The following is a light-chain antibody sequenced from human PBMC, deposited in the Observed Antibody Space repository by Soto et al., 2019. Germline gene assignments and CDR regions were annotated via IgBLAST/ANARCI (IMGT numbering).Light chain of an antibody. J-gene: IGLJ2*01. CDR1: SSEVGSYNL. V-gene: IGLV2-23*01. CDR2: EDI. Sequence: QSALTQPASVSGSPGQSITISCTGTSSEVGSYNLVSWYQQHPGKAPKLMIYEDIERPSGVSNRFSGSKSGHTASLTISGLQTEDEADYYCCSYAGGTSVVFGGGTKLTVL. CDR3: CSYAGGTSVV.